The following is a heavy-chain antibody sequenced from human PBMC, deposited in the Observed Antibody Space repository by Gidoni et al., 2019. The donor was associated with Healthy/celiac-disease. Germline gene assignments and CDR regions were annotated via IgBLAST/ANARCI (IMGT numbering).Heavy chain of an antibody. V-gene: IGHV3-23*01. CDR2: ISGSGGST. J-gene: IGHJ4*02. Sequence: EVQLLESGGGLVQPGGSLILSCAASGFPFSSYAMSWVRQAPGKGLKWVSAISGSGGSTYYADAVKGRFTISRDNSKNTLYLQMNSLRAEDTAVYYCAKPKVADKHFDYWGQGTLVTVSS. CDR1: GFPFSSYA. D-gene: IGHD6-19*01. CDR3: AKPKVADKHFDY.